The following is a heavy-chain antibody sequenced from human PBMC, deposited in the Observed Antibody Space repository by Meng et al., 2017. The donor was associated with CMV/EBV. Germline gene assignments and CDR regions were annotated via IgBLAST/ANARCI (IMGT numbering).Heavy chain of an antibody. Sequence: ISVSRSSMHWVRGVPGKGVKWVAVVWYEGSNKSYADSEKDRFTISRDNSKNTLYLEMNNLRAEDTAVYYCARDLVVAGTNSGLDYWGRGTLVTVSS. CDR3: ARDLVVAGTNSGLDY. CDR1: ISVSRSS. V-gene: IGHV3-33*01. J-gene: IGHJ4*02. D-gene: IGHD6-19*01. CDR2: VWYEGSNK.